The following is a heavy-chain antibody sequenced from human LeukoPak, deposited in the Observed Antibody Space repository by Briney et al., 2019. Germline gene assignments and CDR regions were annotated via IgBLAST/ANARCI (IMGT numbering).Heavy chain of an antibody. CDR2: VFHTGTT. J-gene: IGHJ5*02. Sequence: PSETLSLTCTVSGGSIGAYFWSWIRQPPGKELEWIGNVFHTGTTNYNPSLKSRVTISVDTSKNQFSLKVSSVTAADTAVYYCARRTLYGNFVRWFDPWGQGALVTFSS. D-gene: IGHD1-1*01. V-gene: IGHV4-59*01. CDR3: ARRTLYGNFVRWFDP. CDR1: GGSIGAYF.